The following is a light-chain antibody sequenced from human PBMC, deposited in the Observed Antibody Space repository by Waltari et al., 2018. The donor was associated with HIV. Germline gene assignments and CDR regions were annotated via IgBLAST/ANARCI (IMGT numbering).Light chain of an antibody. CDR3: TSYTSSTTLV. V-gene: IGLV2-14*01. CDR2: EVS. CDR1: SSDVGGYDY. J-gene: IGLJ1*01. Sequence: QSALTQSASVSGSPGQSITISCTGTSSDVGGYDYVSWYQPHPGKAPNLMIYEVSNRPSGVSTRFSGSKSGNTASLIISGLQAEDEADYYCTSYTSSTTLVFGTGTKVTVL.